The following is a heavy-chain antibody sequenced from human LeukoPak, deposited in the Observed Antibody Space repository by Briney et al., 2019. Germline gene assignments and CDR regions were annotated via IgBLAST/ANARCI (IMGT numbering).Heavy chain of an antibody. CDR3: ARGGWGRSTKDS. Sequence: SETLSLTCAVYGGSFSGYYWSWIRQPAGKGLEWIGRVYPSGDTNYNPSLKSRLSISVDTSKNQFSLRLNSVTAADTAVYYCARGGWGRSTKDSWGQGALVTVSS. V-gene: IGHV4-59*10. CDR2: VYPSGDT. CDR1: GGSFSGYY. D-gene: IGHD3-16*01. J-gene: IGHJ4*02.